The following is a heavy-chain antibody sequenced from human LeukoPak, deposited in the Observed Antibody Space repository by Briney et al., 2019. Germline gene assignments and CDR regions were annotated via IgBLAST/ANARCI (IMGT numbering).Heavy chain of an antibody. CDR1: RFTFNRYG. Sequence: PGGSLRLSCTASRFTFNRYGMHWVRQAPGKGLEWVANIKQDGSEKYYVDSVKGRFTISRDNAKNSLYLQMNSLGAEDTAVYYCARVLVLLWFGEFTGWFDPWGQGTLVTVSS. CDR3: ARVLVLLWFGEFTGWFDP. V-gene: IGHV3-7*01. D-gene: IGHD3-10*01. CDR2: IKQDGSEK. J-gene: IGHJ5*02.